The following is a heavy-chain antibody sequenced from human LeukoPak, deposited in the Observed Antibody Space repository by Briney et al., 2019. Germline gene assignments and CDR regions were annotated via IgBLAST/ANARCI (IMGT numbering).Heavy chain of an antibody. Sequence: GGSLRLSCAASGYTFSSYAMSWVRQAPGKGLEWVSAISGSGGSTYYADSVKGRFTISRDNSKNTLYLQMNSLRACDTAVYYCGEDRRYSSSWFSYWGQGTLVTVSS. CDR3: GEDRRYSSSWFSY. J-gene: IGHJ4*02. CDR2: ISGSGGST. CDR1: GYTFSSYA. D-gene: IGHD6-13*01. V-gene: IGHV3-23*01.